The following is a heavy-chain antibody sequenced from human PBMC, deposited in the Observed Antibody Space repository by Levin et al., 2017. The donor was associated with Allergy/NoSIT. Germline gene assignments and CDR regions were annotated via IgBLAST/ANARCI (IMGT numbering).Heavy chain of an antibody. D-gene: IGHD3-3*01. CDR3: ARERFTRANDF. CDR2: IYSSEKT. CDR1: GGSMSGYY. J-gene: IGHJ4*02. Sequence: SETLSLTCTVSGGSMSGYYWSWVRQPAGKGLEWIGRIYSSEKTMYNPSLESRVTMSVDTSRNHFSLKLTSVTAADTAVYLCARERFTRANDFWVQGTLVTVSS. V-gene: IGHV4-4*07.